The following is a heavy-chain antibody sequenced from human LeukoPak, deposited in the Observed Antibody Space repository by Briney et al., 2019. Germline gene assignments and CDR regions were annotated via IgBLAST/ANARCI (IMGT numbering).Heavy chain of an antibody. CDR1: GGSFSGYY. CDR2: IYYSGNT. D-gene: IGHD2-2*01. V-gene: IGHV4-31*11. J-gene: IGHJ6*02. Sequence: SETLSLTCAVYGGSFSGYYWSWIRQHPGKGLEWIGYIYYSGNTYYNPSLKSRVTISVDTSKNQFSLKLSSVTAADTAVYYCARDSIVVVPAATHYYGMDVWGQGTTVTVSS. CDR3: ARDSIVVVPAATHYYGMDV.